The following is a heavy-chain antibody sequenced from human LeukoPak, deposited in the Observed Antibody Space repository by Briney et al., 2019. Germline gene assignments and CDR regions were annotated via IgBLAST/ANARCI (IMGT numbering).Heavy chain of an antibody. CDR2: ISYDGSNK. Sequence: GRSLRLSCAASGFTFSSYAMHWVRQAPGKGLEWVAVISYDGSNKYYADSVKGRFTISRDNSKNTLYLQMNSLRAEDTAVYYCASRGGCLEAAGTICRDYWGQGTLVTVSS. D-gene: IGHD6-13*01. J-gene: IGHJ4*02. V-gene: IGHV3-30-3*01. CDR1: GFTFSSYA. CDR3: ASRGGCLEAAGTICRDY.